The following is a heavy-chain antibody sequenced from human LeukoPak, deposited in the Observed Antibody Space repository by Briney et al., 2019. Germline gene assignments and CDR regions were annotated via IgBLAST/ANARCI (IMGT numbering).Heavy chain of an antibody. Sequence: ASVKVSCKASGYTFTSYGISWVRQAPGQGLEWMGIINPSGGSTSYAQKFQGRVTMTRDMSTSTVYMELSSLRSEDTAVYYCARALVGGYGSGSYTPFDPWGQGTLVTVSS. D-gene: IGHD3-10*01. CDR1: GYTFTSYG. V-gene: IGHV1-46*01. J-gene: IGHJ5*02. CDR3: ARALVGGYGSGSYTPFDP. CDR2: INPSGGST.